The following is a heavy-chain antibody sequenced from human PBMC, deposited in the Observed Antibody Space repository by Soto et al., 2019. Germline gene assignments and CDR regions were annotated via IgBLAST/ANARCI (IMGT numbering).Heavy chain of an antibody. V-gene: IGHV3-23*01. Sequence: EVQLLESGRGLVQPGGSLRLSCAASGFTFSSSAMSWVLQAPGKGLELVSSISNSGGSTYYADSVKGRVTISRDNSKNALYLKMNSLQAEDTAVYYCAKGCGGDCYSGVQYWGQGTLVTVSS. CDR1: GFTFSSSA. J-gene: IGHJ4*02. CDR2: ISNSGGST. CDR3: AKGCGGDCYSGVQY. D-gene: IGHD2-21*02.